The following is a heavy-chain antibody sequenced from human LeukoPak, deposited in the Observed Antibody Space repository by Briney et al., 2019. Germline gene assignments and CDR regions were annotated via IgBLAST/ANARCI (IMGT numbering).Heavy chain of an antibody. CDR2: ISGSADNT. CDR3: AKLKRYSGYGENYFDY. J-gene: IGHJ4*02. CDR1: GFTFNNYD. Sequence: GGSLRLSCAASGFTFNNYDMSWVRQAPGKGLEWVSGISGSADNTYCADSVKGRFTISRDNTKDTLYLQMNSLRAEDTAVYYCAKLKRYSGYGENYFDYWGQGTLVTVSS. D-gene: IGHD5-12*01. V-gene: IGHV3-23*01.